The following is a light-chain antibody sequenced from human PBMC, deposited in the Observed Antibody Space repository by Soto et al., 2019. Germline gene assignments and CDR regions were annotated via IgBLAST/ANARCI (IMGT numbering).Light chain of an antibody. CDR3: QQYNNWPPIT. Sequence: EIVMTQSPASLSVSPGERAALSCRASQSVGRNLAWYQQKPGQAPRLLIYDASTRATGIPARFSGGGSGTEFTLSISSLQSEDIAVYYCQQYNNWPPITFGQGTRLEIK. V-gene: IGKV3-15*01. J-gene: IGKJ5*01. CDR2: DAS. CDR1: QSVGRN.